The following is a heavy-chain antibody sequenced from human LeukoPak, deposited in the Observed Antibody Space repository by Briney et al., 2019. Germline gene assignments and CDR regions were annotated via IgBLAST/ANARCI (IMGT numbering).Heavy chain of an antibody. CDR1: GFTFSSYA. V-gene: IGHV3-30-3*01. CDR2: ISHDESNK. CDR3: ARDLIAAAGFDY. J-gene: IGHJ4*02. Sequence: GGSLRLSCAASGFTFSSYAMHWVRQAPGKGLEWVAVISHDESNKYYTDSVKGRLTISRDNSKNTLYLQMNTLSAEDTAVYYCARDLIAAAGFDYWGQGTLVTVSS. D-gene: IGHD6-13*01.